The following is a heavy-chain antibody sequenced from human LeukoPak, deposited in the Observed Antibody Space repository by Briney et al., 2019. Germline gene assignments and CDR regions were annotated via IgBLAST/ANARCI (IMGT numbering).Heavy chain of an antibody. Sequence: SETLSLTCAVYGGSFSGYYWSWIRQPPGKGLEWIGEINHSGSTNYNPSLKSRVTISVDTSKNHFSLNLSSVTAADTAVYYCARAQGPTGSYFYMDVWGKGTTVTVSS. J-gene: IGHJ6*03. CDR1: GGSFSGYY. V-gene: IGHV4-34*01. D-gene: IGHD1-26*01. CDR2: INHSGST. CDR3: ARAQGPTGSYFYMDV.